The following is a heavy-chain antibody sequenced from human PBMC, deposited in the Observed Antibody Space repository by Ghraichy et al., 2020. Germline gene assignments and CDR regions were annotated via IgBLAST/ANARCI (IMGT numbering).Heavy chain of an antibody. J-gene: IGHJ4*02. V-gene: IGHV3-48*02. CDR1: GFTFSSYS. CDR3: ARDSGSSWYYFDY. D-gene: IGHD6-13*01. CDR2: ISVGSSSTI. Sequence: GGSLRLSCAASGFTFSSYSMNWVRQAPGKGLEWVSYISVGSSSTIYYADSVKGRFTISRDNAKNSLYLQMNSLRDEYTAVYYCARDSGSSWYYFDYWGQGTLVTVSS.